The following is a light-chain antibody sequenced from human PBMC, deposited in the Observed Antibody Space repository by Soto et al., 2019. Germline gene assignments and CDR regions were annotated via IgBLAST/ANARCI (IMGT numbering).Light chain of an antibody. J-gene: IGKJ4*01. CDR3: QQPYSYTLT. V-gene: IGKV1-9*01. CDR2: AAS. CDR1: QGIRRY. Sequence: DIQMTQSPSSLSASVGDRVTITCRASQGIRRYLSWYQQKRGKAPKIXIYAASTLQTGVPSRFSGSGAGTDCTRTISSLQPEDVETYYCQQPYSYTLTFGGGTKVDIK.